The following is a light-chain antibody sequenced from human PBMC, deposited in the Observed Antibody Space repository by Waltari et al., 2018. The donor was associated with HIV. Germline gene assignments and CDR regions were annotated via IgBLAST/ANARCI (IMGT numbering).Light chain of an antibody. CDR1: QGISSY. V-gene: IGKV1-8*01. J-gene: IGKJ3*01. Sequence: AIRMTPSPSSFSASTGDRLTITCRASQGISSYLAWYQQKPGKAPKLLIYAASTLQSGVPSRFSGSGSGTDFTLTISCLQSEDFATYYCQQYYSYPIFTFGPGTKVDIK. CDR3: QQYYSYPIFT. CDR2: AAS.